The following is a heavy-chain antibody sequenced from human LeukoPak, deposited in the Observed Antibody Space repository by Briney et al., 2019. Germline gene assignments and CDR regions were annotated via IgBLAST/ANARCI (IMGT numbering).Heavy chain of an antibody. Sequence: PGGSLRLSCTASGFTLSNYWMHWVRQAPGKGLVWVSTITVSGDSTYYADSVKGRFTISRDNSQNTLYLQMNSLGAEDTAVYYCAKDLGIAAVGTVYWGQGTLVTVSS. CDR3: AKDLGIAAVGTVY. J-gene: IGHJ4*02. CDR2: ITVSGDST. CDR1: GFTLSNYW. V-gene: IGHV3-23*01. D-gene: IGHD6-13*01.